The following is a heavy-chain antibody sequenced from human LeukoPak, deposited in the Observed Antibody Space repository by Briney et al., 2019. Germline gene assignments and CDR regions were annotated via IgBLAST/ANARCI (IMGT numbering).Heavy chain of an antibody. CDR2: INHSGST. V-gene: IGHV4-34*01. CDR3: ARHLPYYYYMDV. Sequence: PSETLPLTCAVYGGSFSGYYWSWIRQPPGKGLEWIGEINHSGSTNYNPSLKSRVTISVDTSKNQFSLKLSSVTAADTAVYYCARHLPYYYYMDVWGKGTTVTVSS. CDR1: GGSFSGYY. J-gene: IGHJ6*03.